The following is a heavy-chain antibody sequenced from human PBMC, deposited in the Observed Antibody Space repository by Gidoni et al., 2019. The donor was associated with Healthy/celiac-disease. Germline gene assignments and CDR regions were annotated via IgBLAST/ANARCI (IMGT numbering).Heavy chain of an antibody. CDR3: ATDNLYCSGGSCYHNWFDP. CDR2: YDSEDGET. V-gene: IGHV1-24*01. D-gene: IGHD2-15*01. CDR1: GYTLPDLS. J-gene: IGHJ5*02. Sequence: QVQLVQSGAEVKKPGASVKVSCKVSGYTLPDLSMHWVRQAPGTVIEWMGGYDSEDGETIYARKFQGRVTMTEDTSTETAYMELSSLRSEDTAVYYCATDNLYCSGGSCYHNWFDPWGQGTLVTVSS.